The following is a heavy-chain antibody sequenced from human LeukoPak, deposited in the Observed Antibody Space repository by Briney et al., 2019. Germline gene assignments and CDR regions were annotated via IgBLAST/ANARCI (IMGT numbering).Heavy chain of an antibody. V-gene: IGHV3-9*01. CDR2: ISWNSGSI. J-gene: IGHJ6*02. Sequence: GGSLRLSCAASGFTFDDYAMHWVRQAPGKGLEWVSGISWNSGSIGYADSVKGRFTISRDNAKNSLYLQMNSLRAEDTALYYCAMSIAAEPKPYYYYGMDVWGQGTTVTVSS. CDR3: AMSIAAEPKPYYYYGMDV. CDR1: GFTFDDYA. D-gene: IGHD6-25*01.